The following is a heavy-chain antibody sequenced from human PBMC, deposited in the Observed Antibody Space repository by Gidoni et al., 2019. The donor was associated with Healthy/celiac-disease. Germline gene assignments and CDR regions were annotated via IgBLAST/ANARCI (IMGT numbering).Heavy chain of an antibody. D-gene: IGHD2-15*01. Sequence: QVQLVESGGGLVKPGGSLRLPCAPSGFTVRAYYMRWIRQAPGKGLEWVSYISSSSSYTNYADAVKGRFTISRDNAKNSLYLQMNSLRAEDTAVYYCARQGRRYCSGGSCYSEYFDYWGQGTLVTVSS. CDR2: ISSSSSYT. CDR1: GFTVRAYY. V-gene: IGHV3-11*06. J-gene: IGHJ4*02. CDR3: ARQGRRYCSGGSCYSEYFDY.